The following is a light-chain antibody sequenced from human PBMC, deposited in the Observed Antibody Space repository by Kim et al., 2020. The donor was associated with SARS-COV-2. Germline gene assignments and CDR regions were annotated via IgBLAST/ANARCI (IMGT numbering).Light chain of an antibody. Sequence: EIVLTQSPGTLSLSPGQRATLSCRASQSVSSNFLAWYQQKPGQPPRLLIYGASSRATGIPDRFSGSGSGTDFTLTISRLEPEDFAVYYCQQYGSSPRTFGQGTKLEI. V-gene: IGKV3-20*01. CDR1: QSVSSNF. CDR2: GAS. J-gene: IGKJ2*01. CDR3: QQYGSSPRT.